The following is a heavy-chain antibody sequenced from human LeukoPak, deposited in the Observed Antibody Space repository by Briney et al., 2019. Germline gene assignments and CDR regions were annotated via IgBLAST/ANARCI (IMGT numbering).Heavy chain of an antibody. CDR3: ATSRTFDY. Sequence: PGGSLRLSCAASGFTFSSYAMSWVRQAPGKGLEWVANIKQDGSEKYYVDSVKGRFTISRDNAENSLYLQMNSLRAEDTAVYYCATSRTFDYWGQGTLVTVSS. V-gene: IGHV3-7*01. D-gene: IGHD1-7*01. CDR2: IKQDGSEK. J-gene: IGHJ4*02. CDR1: GFTFSSYA.